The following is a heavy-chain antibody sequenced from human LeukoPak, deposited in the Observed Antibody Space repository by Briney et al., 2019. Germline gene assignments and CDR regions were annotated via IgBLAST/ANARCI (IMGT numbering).Heavy chain of an antibody. J-gene: IGHJ6*03. CDR3: AIGRWVYGDYVDYCYYYMDV. D-gene: IGHD4-17*01. V-gene: IGHV1-69*05. CDR2: IIPIFGTA. Sequence: ASVKVSCKASGGTFSSYAISWVRQAPGQGLEWMGGIIPIFGTANYAQKFQGRVTITTDESTSTAYMELSSLRSEDTAVYYCAIGRWVYGDYVDYCYYYMDVWGKGTTVTVSS. CDR1: GGTFSSYA.